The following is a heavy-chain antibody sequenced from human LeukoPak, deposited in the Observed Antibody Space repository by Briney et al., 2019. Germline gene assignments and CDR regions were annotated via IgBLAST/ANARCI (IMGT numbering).Heavy chain of an antibody. J-gene: IGHJ4*02. CDR2: IYNGGSP. Sequence: PSETLSLTCTVSGDSISTHYWSWIRQPAGKGLEWIGRIYNGGSPNYNPSLKSRVTMSLDTPKNQFSLMLTSVTAADTAVYYCVREGYYGNNYVDYWGQGTLVTVSS. D-gene: IGHD5-24*01. CDR1: GDSISTHY. V-gene: IGHV4-4*07. CDR3: VREGYYGNNYVDY.